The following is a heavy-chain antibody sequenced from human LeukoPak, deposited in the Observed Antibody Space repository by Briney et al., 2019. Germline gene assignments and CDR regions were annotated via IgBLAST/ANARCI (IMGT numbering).Heavy chain of an antibody. J-gene: IGHJ2*01. CDR1: GFTFSSYA. Sequence: GGSLRLSCAASGFTFSSYAMSWVRQAPGKGLEWVSAISGSGGSTYYADSVKGRFTISRDNSKNTPYLQMNSLRAEDTAVYYCARARVVLPAPEWYFDLWGRGTLVTVSS. V-gene: IGHV3-23*01. D-gene: IGHD4/OR15-4a*01. CDR3: ARARVVLPAPEWYFDL. CDR2: ISGSGGST.